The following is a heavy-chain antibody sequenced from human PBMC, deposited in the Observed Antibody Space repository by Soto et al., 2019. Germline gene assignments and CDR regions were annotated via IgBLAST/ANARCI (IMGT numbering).Heavy chain of an antibody. V-gene: IGHV4-59*08. CDR2: VHDSWGA. Sequence: QVQLQESGPGLVEPSETLSLSCTVSGGSMSGYYWSWIRLPPGKPMEWIGYVHDSWGAAYNPSLRRRVAISRDTSKSQTPLGLTSGSATDTAMYYCGRQGYGPLHGLVDVWGQGTTVTVSS. CDR1: GGSMSGYY. J-gene: IGHJ6*02. CDR3: GRQGYGPLHGLVDV. D-gene: IGHD5-18*01.